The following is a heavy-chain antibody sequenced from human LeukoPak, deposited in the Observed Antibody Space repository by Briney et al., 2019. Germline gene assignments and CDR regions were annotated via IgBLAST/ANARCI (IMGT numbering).Heavy chain of an antibody. V-gene: IGHV4-4*02. CDR2: IYHSGST. Sequence: SETLSLTCAVSGGSISSSNWWSWVRQPPGKGLEWIGEIYHSGSTNYNPSLKSRVTISVDKSKNQFSLKLSSVTAADTAVYYCARAPGYDIRDRGAFDIWGQGTMVTVSS. J-gene: IGHJ3*02. CDR3: ARAPGYDIRDRGAFDI. CDR1: GGSISSSNW. D-gene: IGHD3-22*01.